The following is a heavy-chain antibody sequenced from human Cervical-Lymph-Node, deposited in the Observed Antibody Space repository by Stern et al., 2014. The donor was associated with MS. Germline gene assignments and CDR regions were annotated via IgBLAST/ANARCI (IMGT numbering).Heavy chain of an antibody. CDR2: INPNTGGT. D-gene: IGHD6-13*01. Sequence: VQLEESGAEVKKPGASLNVSCKASGYTFTGYYMHWVRRAPGQGLEWMGWINPNTGGTNYAQKFQGRVTMTRETSISTAYMELSRLTSDDTAVYYCARAHPSAAAGSGYWGQGTLVTVSS. CDR1: GYTFTGYY. CDR3: ARAHPSAAAGSGY. J-gene: IGHJ4*02. V-gene: IGHV1-2*02.